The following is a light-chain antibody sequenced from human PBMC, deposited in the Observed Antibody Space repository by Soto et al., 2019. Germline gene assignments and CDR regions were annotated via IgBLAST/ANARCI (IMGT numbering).Light chain of an antibody. J-gene: IGKJ4*01. CDR3: QQADSFPLS. CDR1: QGISTW. Sequence: DIQMTQSPSSVSASVGDRVTITCRASQGISTWLDWYQQKPGKAPNLLIYVASSLQSGVPSRFSGSASGTDFTLTITSLQPEDFATYYCQQADSFPLSFGGGNKVEIK. V-gene: IGKV1-12*01. CDR2: VAS.